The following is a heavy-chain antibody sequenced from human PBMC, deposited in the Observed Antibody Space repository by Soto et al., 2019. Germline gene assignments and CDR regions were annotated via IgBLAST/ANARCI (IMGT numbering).Heavy chain of an antibody. CDR1: GFTFSSYG. CDR3: ARDGHQGEPQLYYYYGMDV. V-gene: IGHV3-33*01. CDR2: IWYDGSNK. D-gene: IGHD1-1*01. Sequence: GGSLRLSCAASGFTFSSYGMHWVRQAPGKGLEWVAVIWYDGSNKYYADSVKGRFTIFRDNSKNTLYLQMNSLRAEDTAVYYCARDGHQGEPQLYYYYGMDVWGQGTTVTVSS. J-gene: IGHJ6*02.